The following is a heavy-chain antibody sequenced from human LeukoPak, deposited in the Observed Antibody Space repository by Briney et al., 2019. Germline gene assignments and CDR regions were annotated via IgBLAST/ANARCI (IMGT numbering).Heavy chain of an antibody. CDR3: ARGNVDTAMVTGYYYYYGMDV. V-gene: IGHV4-61*02. D-gene: IGHD5-18*01. J-gene: IGHJ6*02. CDR1: GDSISSGSYY. Sequence: SETLSLTCTVSGDSISSGSYYWSWIRQPAGKGLEWIGRIYTSGSTNYNPSLKSRVTISVDSSKNQFSLKLSSVTAADTAVYYCARGNVDTAMVTGYYYYYGMDVWGQGTTVTVSS. CDR2: IYTSGST.